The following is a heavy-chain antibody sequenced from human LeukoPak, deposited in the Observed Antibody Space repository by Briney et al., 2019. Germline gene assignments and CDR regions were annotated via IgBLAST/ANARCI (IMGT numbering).Heavy chain of an antibody. D-gene: IGHD6-19*01. CDR3: VRLADPGY. J-gene: IGHJ4*02. V-gene: IGHV3-74*01. CDR2: IKSDGSTT. Sequence: GGSLRLSCTASGFTFSNYWMHWVRHAPGKGLVWVSRIKSDGSTTTYADSVKGRFTISRDNAKSTLYLQMNSLRAEDTAVYYYVRLADPGYWGQGTLVTVSS. CDR1: GFTFSNYW.